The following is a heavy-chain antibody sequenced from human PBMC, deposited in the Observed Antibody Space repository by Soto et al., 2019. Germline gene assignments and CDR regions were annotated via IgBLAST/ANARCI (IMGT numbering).Heavy chain of an antibody. Sequence: GGSLRLSCAASGFTFSSYGMHWVRQAPGKGLEWVAVIWYDGSNKYHADSVKGRFTISRDNSKNTLYLQMNSLRAEDTDVYYCARGSTWIQLWSTNAECFQHWGQGTLVTVSS. CDR1: GFTFSSYG. V-gene: IGHV3-33*01. D-gene: IGHD5-18*01. J-gene: IGHJ1*01. CDR2: IWYDGSNK. CDR3: ARGSTWIQLWSTNAECFQH.